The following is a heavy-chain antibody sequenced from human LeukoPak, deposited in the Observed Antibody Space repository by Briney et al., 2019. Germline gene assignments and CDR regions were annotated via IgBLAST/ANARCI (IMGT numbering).Heavy chain of an antibody. CDR1: GFTFSNYD. V-gene: IGHV3-13*01. D-gene: IGHD2-15*01. CDR2: INTAGDT. Sequence: GGSLRLSCAASGFTFSNYDMHWVRQATGKGLEWVSTINTAGDTYYPGSVKGRFTISRENAKNSLYLQMNSLRAGDTAVYYCARDRRCSGGSCYGMDVWGQGTTVTVSS. J-gene: IGHJ6*02. CDR3: ARDRRCSGGSCYGMDV.